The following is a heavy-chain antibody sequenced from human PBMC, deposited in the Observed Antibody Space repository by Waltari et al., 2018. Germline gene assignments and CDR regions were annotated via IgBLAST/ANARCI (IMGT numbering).Heavy chain of an antibody. D-gene: IGHD1-26*01. J-gene: IGHJ4*02. V-gene: IGHV1-2*02. CDR2: INPNSGGT. CDR1: GYTFTGYQ. CDR3: ARDLVVGSGDY. Sequence: QVHLVQSGAEVKKPGASVKVSCKASGYTFTGYQIHWVRQAPGQGLKWMGWINPNSGGTNYAQNVQGRGTITRDTSIRTAYMELSRLRSDDTAMYYCARDLVVGSGDYWGQGTLVTVSS.